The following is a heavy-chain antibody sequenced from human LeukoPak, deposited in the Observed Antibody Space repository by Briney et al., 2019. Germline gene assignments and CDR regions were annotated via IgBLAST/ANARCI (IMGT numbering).Heavy chain of an antibody. CDR1: GGSISSYY. Sequence: SETLSLTCTVSGGSISSYYWSWIRQPPGKGLEWIGYIYYSGSTNYNPSLKSRVTISVDTSKNQFSLKLSSVTAADTAVYYRAKGGSNWNYALNYYYMDVWGKGTTVTVSS. J-gene: IGHJ6*03. D-gene: IGHD1-7*01. V-gene: IGHV4-59*01. CDR2: IYYSGST. CDR3: AKGGSNWNYALNYYYMDV.